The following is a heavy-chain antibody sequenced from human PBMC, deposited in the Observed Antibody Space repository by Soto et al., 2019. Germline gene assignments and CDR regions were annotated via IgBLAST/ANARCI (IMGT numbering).Heavy chain of an antibody. V-gene: IGHV1-2*04. Sequence: ASVKVSCKASGYTFTTYGFSWVRQAPGQGLECVGWINPNSGGTNYAQKFQGWVTMTRDTSISTAYMELSRLRSDDTAVYYCARSGGAGFLDVRSYYYYGMDVWGQGTTVTVSS. CDR2: INPNSGGT. J-gene: IGHJ6*02. D-gene: IGHD3-3*01. CDR3: ARSGGAGFLDVRSYYYYGMDV. CDR1: GYTFTTYG.